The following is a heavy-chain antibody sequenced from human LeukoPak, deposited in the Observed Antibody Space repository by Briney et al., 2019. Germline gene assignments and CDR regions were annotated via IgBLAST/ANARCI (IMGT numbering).Heavy chain of an antibody. CDR1: GYTFTSYG. V-gene: IGHV1-18*01. CDR2: ISAYNGNT. Sequence: ASVKVSCKASGYTFTSYGISWVRQAPGQGLEWMGWISAYNGNTNYAQKLQGRVTMTTDTSTSTAYMELRSLRSDDTAVYYCARASSDYDSSGFGLDYWGQGTLVTVPS. D-gene: IGHD3-22*01. J-gene: IGHJ4*02. CDR3: ARASSDYDSSGFGLDY.